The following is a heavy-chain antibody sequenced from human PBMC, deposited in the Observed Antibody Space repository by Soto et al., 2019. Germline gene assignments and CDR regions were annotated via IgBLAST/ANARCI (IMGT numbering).Heavy chain of an antibody. J-gene: IGHJ4*02. CDR2: ISNSGGNI. CDR1: GFTFSDHY. Sequence: PGESLKSSCAASGFTFSDHYMSWIRQAPGKGLEWLSYISNSGGNIYHADSVKGRFTISRDNAKNSLYLQMNSLRAEDTAVYYCARDKTQLWRHFDYWGQGTLVTVSS. D-gene: IGHD5-18*01. V-gene: IGHV3-11*01. CDR3: ARDKTQLWRHFDY.